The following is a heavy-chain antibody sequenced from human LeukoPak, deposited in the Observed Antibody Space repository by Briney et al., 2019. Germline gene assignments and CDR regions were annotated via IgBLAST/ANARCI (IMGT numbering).Heavy chain of an antibody. J-gene: IGHJ4*02. Sequence: SETLSLTCTVSGGSISSSSYYWAWIRQPPGKGPEWIGSIYYSGSTYHNPPLKSRVTISVDTSKNQFSLKLSSVTAADTAVYYCARLVGTASYYFDYWGQGTLVTVSS. V-gene: IGHV4-39*01. D-gene: IGHD6-19*01. CDR3: ARLVGTASYYFDY. CDR2: IYYSGST. CDR1: GGSISSSSYY.